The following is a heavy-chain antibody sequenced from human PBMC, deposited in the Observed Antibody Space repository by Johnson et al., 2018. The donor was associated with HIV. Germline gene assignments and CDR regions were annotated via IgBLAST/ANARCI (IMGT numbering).Heavy chain of an antibody. CDR1: GFTFSNNA. Sequence: VQLVESGGGLVQPGGSLRLSCAASGFTFSNNAMSWVRQAPGKGLEWVAGISGTGDNTSYADSVKGRFTISRENSKSTLYLQMNSLRAEDTAVYYCARSGDSIGSFWAGGAFDIWGQGTMVTVSS. J-gene: IGHJ3*02. D-gene: IGHD3/OR15-3a*01. V-gene: IGHV3-23*04. CDR2: ISGTGDNT. CDR3: ARSGDSIGSFWAGGAFDI.